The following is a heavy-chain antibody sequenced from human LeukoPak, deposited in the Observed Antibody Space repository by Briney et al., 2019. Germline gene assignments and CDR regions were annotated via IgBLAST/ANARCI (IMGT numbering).Heavy chain of an antibody. J-gene: IGHJ4*02. CDR2: INHTGGT. CDR3: ARGPRVFLVVRPYCNSRDCYSGPGYFDF. D-gene: IGHD2/OR15-2a*01. CDR1: GGPFRHYY. Sequence: SETLSLTRAVSGGPFRHYYWSGIRQSPGEGLEWIGEINHTGGTTYNPSLKRRLTISVDTSKKQFSLNLTSVTAADTAQYYCARGPRVFLVVRPYCNSRDCYSGPGYFDFWGQGRLVTVSS. V-gene: IGHV4-34*01.